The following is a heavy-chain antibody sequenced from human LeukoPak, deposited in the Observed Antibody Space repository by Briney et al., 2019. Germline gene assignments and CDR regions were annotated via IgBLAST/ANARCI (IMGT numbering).Heavy chain of an antibody. J-gene: IGHJ6*03. D-gene: IGHD2-2*03. CDR1: GYTFTGYY. CDR3: ARARRMDIVVVPAVPPDYYYYMDV. Sequence: EASVKVSCKASGYTFTGYYMHWVRQAPGQGLEWMGGIIPIFGTANYAQKFQGRVTITADESTSTAYMELSSLRSEDTAVYYCARARRMDIVVVPAVPPDYYYYMDVWGKGTTVTVSS. V-gene: IGHV1-69*13. CDR2: IIPIFGTA.